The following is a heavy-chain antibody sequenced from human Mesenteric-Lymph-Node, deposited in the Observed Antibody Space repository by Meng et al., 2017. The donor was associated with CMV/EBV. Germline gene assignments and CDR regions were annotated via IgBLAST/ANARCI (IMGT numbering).Heavy chain of an antibody. J-gene: IGHJ4*02. D-gene: IGHD5-18*01. CDR3: ARDFSYGFDY. Sequence: GGSLRLSCAASGFTFNTYYMSWVRQAAGKRLEWVSVIYSGGTTYYADSVKGRFTISRDNSKNTLYLQMNSLRGEDTAVYYCARDFSYGFDYWGQGTLVTVSS. CDR1: GFTFNTYY. V-gene: IGHV3-66*02. CDR2: IYSGGTT.